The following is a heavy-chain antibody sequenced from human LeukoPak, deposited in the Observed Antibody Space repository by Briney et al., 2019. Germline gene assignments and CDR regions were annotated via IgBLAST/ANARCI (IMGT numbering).Heavy chain of an antibody. V-gene: IGHV4-59*01. CDR1: GGSISSYY. Sequence: SETLSLTCTVSGGSISSYYWSWIRQPPGKGLEWIRYIYHSGSTNYNPSLKSRVTISVDTSQNQFYLKLSSVTAADTAVYYCARDGYSGSDALWGQGTLVTVSS. CDR3: ARDGYSGSDAL. J-gene: IGHJ4*02. CDR2: IYHSGST. D-gene: IGHD5-12*01.